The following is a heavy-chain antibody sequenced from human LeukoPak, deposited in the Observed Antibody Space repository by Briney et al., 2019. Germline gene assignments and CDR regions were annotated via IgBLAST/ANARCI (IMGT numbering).Heavy chain of an antibody. D-gene: IGHD6-19*01. J-gene: IGHJ4*02. CDR1: GFTFSGYP. CDR2: ISGNGLTV. CDR3: ARSPNQWPNVRVDY. Sequence: PGGSLRLSCAASGFTFSGYPMNWVRQAPGKGLEWISYISGNGLTVYYADSVKGRLTVSRDNTKNSLYLQMNSLRAEDTSVYYCARSPNQWPNVRVDYWGQGTLVTVSS. V-gene: IGHV3-48*01.